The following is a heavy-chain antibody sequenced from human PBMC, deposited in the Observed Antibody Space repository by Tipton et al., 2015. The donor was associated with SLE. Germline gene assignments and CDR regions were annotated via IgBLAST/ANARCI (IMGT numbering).Heavy chain of an antibody. Sequence: TLSLTCAVSGYSINSGYYWGWVRQSPGKGLEWFGSIYHGGNTYYNPSLKSRVTVSVDTSKNQFSLKLTSVTATDTAVYYCARVVGYASGWYDYWGQGTLVTVSS. CDR3: ARVVGYASGWYDY. V-gene: IGHV4-38-2*01. J-gene: IGHJ4*02. CDR2: IYHGGNT. CDR1: GYSINSGYY. D-gene: IGHD6-19*01.